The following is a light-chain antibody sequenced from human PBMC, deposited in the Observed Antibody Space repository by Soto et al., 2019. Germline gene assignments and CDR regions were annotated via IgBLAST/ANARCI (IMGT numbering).Light chain of an antibody. CDR2: GAS. V-gene: IGKV3-15*01. Sequence: DIVMAQSPATLSVAPGERVTFSCGASQGVSSKLAWYQHKPGQAPRLLISGASTGATGIPARFSGSGSGTEFTLTISSLQSEDCAIYYCQQYHTWPITFGGGTKVDIK. CDR1: QGVSSK. CDR3: QQYHTWPIT. J-gene: IGKJ4*01.